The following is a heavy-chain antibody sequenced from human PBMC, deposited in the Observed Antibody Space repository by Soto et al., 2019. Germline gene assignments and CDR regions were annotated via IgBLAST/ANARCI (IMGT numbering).Heavy chain of an antibody. CDR3: ARELARGYSVPYGMDV. Sequence: GGSLRLSCAASGFTFSSYAMHWVRQAPGKGLEWVAVISYDGSNKYYADSVKGRFTISRDNSKNTLYLQMNSLRAEDTAVYYCARELARGYSVPYGMDVWGQGTTVTVSS. D-gene: IGHD5-12*01. J-gene: IGHJ6*02. CDR1: GFTFSSYA. CDR2: ISYDGSNK. V-gene: IGHV3-30-3*01.